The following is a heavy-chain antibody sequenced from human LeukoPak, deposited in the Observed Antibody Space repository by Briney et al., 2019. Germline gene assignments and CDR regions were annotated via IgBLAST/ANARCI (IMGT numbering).Heavy chain of an antibody. CDR2: FDPEDGET. Sequence: ASVKVSCKVSGYTLTELSMHWVRQAPGKGLEWMGGFDPEDGETIYAQKFQGRVTMTEDTSTDIAYMELSSLRSEDTAVYYCATDSHLYGDPNYYYYGMDVWGQGTTVTVSS. CDR3: ATDSHLYGDPNYYYYGMDV. CDR1: GYTLTELS. D-gene: IGHD4-17*01. V-gene: IGHV1-24*01. J-gene: IGHJ6*02.